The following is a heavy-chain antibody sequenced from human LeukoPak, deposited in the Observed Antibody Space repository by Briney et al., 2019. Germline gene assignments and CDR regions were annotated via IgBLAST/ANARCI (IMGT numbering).Heavy chain of an antibody. V-gene: IGHV1-3*01. J-gene: IGHJ5*02. CDR1: GYTFTSYA. CDR2: INAGNGNT. D-gene: IGHD4-17*01. CDR3: ARDPTRLSDIYGEGGWFDP. Sequence: ASVKVSCKASGYTFTSYAMRWVRQAPGQRLEWMGWINAGNGNTKYSQKFQGRVTITRDTSASTAYMELSSLRSEDTAVYYCARDPTRLSDIYGEGGWFDPWGQGTLVTVSS.